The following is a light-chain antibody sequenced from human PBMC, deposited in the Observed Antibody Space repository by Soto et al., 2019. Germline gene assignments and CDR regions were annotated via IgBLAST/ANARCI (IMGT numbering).Light chain of an antibody. V-gene: IGLV2-14*01. CDR3: SSYTRSSALVL. CDR2: EVS. Sequence: QSALTQPASVSGSPGQSITISCTGTSSDVGGYNYVSWYQQHPGKAPKPMIYEVSNRPSGVSSRFSGSKSGNTASLTISGLQAEDEADYYCSSYTRSSALVLFGGGTKVTVL. J-gene: IGLJ2*01. CDR1: SSDVGGYNY.